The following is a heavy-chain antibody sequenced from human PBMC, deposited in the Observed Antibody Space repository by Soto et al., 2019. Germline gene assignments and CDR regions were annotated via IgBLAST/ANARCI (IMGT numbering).Heavy chain of an antibody. CDR2: ISGSGGST. CDR1: GFTFSSYA. CDR3: AKARRIAAAPSLDY. Sequence: EVQLLESGGGLVQPGGSLRLSCAASGFTFSSYAMSWVRQAPGKGLEWVSAISGSGGSTYYADSVKGRVTISRDNYQNTLYLQMNSLRAEDTAVYYCAKARRIAAAPSLDYWGQGTLVTVSS. J-gene: IGHJ4*02. D-gene: IGHD6-13*01. V-gene: IGHV3-23*01.